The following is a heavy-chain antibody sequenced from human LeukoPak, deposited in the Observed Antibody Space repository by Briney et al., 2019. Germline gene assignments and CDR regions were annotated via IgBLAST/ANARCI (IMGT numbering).Heavy chain of an antibody. CDR3: ASSMVRGVIIIAYYFDY. V-gene: IGHV1-18*01. J-gene: IGHJ4*02. D-gene: IGHD3-10*01. Sequence: ASVRVSCKASGYTFTSYGISWVRQAPGQGLEWMGWISAYNGNTNYAQKLQGRVTMTTDTSTSTAYMELRSLRSDDTAVYYCASSMVRGVIIIAYYFDYWGQGTLVTVSS. CDR2: ISAYNGNT. CDR1: GYTFTSYG.